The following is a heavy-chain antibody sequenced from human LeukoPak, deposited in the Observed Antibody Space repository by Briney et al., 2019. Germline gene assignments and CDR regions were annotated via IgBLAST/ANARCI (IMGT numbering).Heavy chain of an antibody. Sequence: SQTLSLTCAVSGGSISSGSYPWSWIRQPPGKGLEWIGYIYPRGSTYYNPSLKSRVILSLDKSANQFSLNLSSVTAADTAVYYCARFSPRAMGNYLDFWGQGTLVTVSS. D-gene: IGHD7-27*01. CDR1: GGSISSGSYP. CDR2: IYPRGST. CDR3: ARFSPRAMGNYLDF. J-gene: IGHJ4*02. V-gene: IGHV4-30-2*01.